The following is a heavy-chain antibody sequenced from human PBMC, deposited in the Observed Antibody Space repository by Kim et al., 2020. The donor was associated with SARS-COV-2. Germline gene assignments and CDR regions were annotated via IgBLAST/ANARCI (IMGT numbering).Heavy chain of an antibody. CDR2: IYYSGST. CDR1: GGSISSYY. J-gene: IGHJ4*02. Sequence: SETLSLTCTVSGGSISSYYWSWIRQPPGKGLEWIGYIYYSGSTNYNPSLKSRVTISVDTSKNQFSLKLSSVTAADTAVYYCARVHHSGGTPDYWGQGTLVTVSS. CDR3: ARVHHSGGTPDY. V-gene: IGHV4-59*01. D-gene: IGHD1-7*01.